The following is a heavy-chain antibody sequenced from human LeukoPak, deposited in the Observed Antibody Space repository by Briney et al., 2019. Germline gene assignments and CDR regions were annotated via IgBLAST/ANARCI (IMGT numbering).Heavy chain of an antibody. CDR1: GFTFSSYA. D-gene: IGHD4-17*01. J-gene: IGHJ4*02. CDR2: IKQDGSEK. CDR3: ARDEHYGDYPLD. Sequence: GGSLRLSCAASGFTFSSYAMSWVRQAPGKGLEWVANIKQDGSEKYYVDSVKGRFTISGDNAKNSLYLQMNSLRAEDTAVYYCARDEHYGDYPLDWGQGTLVTVSS. V-gene: IGHV3-7*01.